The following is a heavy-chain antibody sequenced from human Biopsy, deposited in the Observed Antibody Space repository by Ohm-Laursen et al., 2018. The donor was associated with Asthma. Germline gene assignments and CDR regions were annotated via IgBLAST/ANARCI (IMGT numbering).Heavy chain of an antibody. D-gene: IGHD6-19*01. CDR3: AREGVAGTHIED. V-gene: IGHV3-30-3*01. Sequence: SLRLSCTASRFTYEMHWVRQAPGKGLEWVAFISYDGSSIYYADYVKGRFTISRDNSKNTLSLQMNSLTAEDTAVYYCAREGVAGTHIEDWGQGTLVTVSS. CDR2: ISYDGSSI. CDR1: RFTYE. J-gene: IGHJ4*02.